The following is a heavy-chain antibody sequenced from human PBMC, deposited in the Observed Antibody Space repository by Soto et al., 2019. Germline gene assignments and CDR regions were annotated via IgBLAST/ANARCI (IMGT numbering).Heavy chain of an antibody. J-gene: IGHJ4*02. CDR3: ARRVRGSTVTTAHFDY. CDR1: GFTFSSYS. V-gene: IGHV3-21*01. D-gene: IGHD4-17*01. Sequence: EVQLVESGGGLVKPGGSLRLSCAASGFTFSSYSMNWVRQAPGKGLEWVSSISSSSSYIYYADSVKGRFTISRDNAKNSLYLQMNSLRAEDTAVYYCARRVRGSTVTTAHFDYWGQGTLVTVSS. CDR2: ISSSSSYI.